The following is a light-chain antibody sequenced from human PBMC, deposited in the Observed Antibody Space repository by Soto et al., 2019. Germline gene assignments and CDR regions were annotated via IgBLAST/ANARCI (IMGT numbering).Light chain of an antibody. J-gene: IGKJ1*01. V-gene: IGKV3-15*01. CDR1: QSLYSD. CDR3: QQYSEWPWT. CDR2: GAS. Sequence: EIGLTQCRDTVSMSPGARATHSYRASQSLYSDLAWYQQKPGQAPRLLIYGASARATGISARFSGSGSETEFTLTLRCLQSEDFALYYCQQYSEWPWTFGQGTKVDIK.